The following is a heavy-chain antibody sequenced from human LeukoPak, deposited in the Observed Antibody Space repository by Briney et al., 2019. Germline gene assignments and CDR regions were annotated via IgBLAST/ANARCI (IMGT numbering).Heavy chain of an antibody. Sequence: SVKVSCKPSGGTFSSYAISWVRQAPGQGLEWMGRIIPIPALANYAQKFLGRVTITADKSTSTAYMELSSLRSEDTAVYYCARVGYDILYGCYTLYYYYGMDVWGQGTTVTVSS. V-gene: IGHV1-69*04. CDR3: ARVGYDILYGCYTLYYYYGMDV. CDR2: IIPIPALA. J-gene: IGHJ6*02. D-gene: IGHD3-9*01. CDR1: GGTFSSYA.